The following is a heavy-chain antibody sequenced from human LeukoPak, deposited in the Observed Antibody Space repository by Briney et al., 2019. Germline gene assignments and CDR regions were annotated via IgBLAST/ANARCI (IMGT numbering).Heavy chain of an antibody. V-gene: IGHV3-74*01. Sequence: GGSLRLSCAVSGFTFSNFWMHWVRQAPGKGLVWVSRINTDGSTTTYAVSVEGRFTISRDNAKNTLYLQMNSLRAEDTAIYYCTKDLTGYYDYWGQGTLVSVSS. CDR3: TKDLTGYYDY. D-gene: IGHD3-9*01. J-gene: IGHJ4*02. CDR1: GFTFSNFW. CDR2: INTDGSTT.